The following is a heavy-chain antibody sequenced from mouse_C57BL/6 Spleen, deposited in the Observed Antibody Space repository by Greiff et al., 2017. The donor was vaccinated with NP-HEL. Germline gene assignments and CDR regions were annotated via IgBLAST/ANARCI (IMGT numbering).Heavy chain of an antibody. V-gene: IGHV1-15*01. CDR3: TRWSISIDGYYDYYAMDY. J-gene: IGHJ4*01. D-gene: IGHD2-3*01. Sequence: QVQLQQSGAELVRPGASVTLSCKASGYTFTDYEMHWVKQTPVHGLEWIGAIDPETGGTAYTQQFKGKAILTADKSSSTAYMELRSLTSEDSAVYYCTRWSISIDGYYDYYAMDYWGQGTSVTVSS. CDR1: GYTFTDYE. CDR2: IDPETGGT.